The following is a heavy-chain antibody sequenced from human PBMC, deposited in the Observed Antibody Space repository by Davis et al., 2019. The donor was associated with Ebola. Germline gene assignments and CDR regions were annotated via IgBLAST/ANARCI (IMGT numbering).Heavy chain of an antibody. Sequence: ASVKVSCKASGYTFTSYGISWVRQAPGQGLEWMGWISAYNGNTNYAQKLQGRVTMTTDPSTSTAYMELSSLRSEDTAVYYCARDLGADCSSASCLEGAFDPWGQGTLVTVSS. CDR1: GYTFTSYG. V-gene: IGHV1-18*01. J-gene: IGHJ5*02. CDR2: ISAYNGNT. CDR3: ARDLGADCSSASCLEGAFDP. D-gene: IGHD2-2*01.